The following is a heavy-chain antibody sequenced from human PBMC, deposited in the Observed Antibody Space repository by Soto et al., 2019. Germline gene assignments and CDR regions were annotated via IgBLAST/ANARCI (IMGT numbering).Heavy chain of an antibody. CDR3: ARGLVVVAASLNYFDY. CDR2: INHSGST. Sequence: SETLSLTCAVYGGSFSGYYWSWIRQPPGKGLEWIGEINHSGSTDYNPSLKSRVTISLDTSISTAYMELSRLRSDDTAVYYCARGLVVVAASLNYFDYWGQGTLVTVSS. D-gene: IGHD2-15*01. J-gene: IGHJ4*02. V-gene: IGHV4-34*01. CDR1: GGSFSGYY.